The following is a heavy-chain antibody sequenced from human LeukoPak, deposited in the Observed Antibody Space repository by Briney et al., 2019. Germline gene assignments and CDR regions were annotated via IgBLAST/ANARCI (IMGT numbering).Heavy chain of an antibody. CDR2: INWKTGNG. J-gene: IGHJ2*01. CDR1: GFNFDDYA. Sequence: GRSLRLSGAVSGFNFDDYAMHWVRQAPGRGLEWVSGINWKTGNGIYADSVKGRFTIPRDNAKNSLYLQMSSLRAEDTALYYCTRRAARWQFDLWGRGTLLTVSS. CDR3: TRRAARWQFDL. V-gene: IGHV3-9*01. D-gene: IGHD5-24*01.